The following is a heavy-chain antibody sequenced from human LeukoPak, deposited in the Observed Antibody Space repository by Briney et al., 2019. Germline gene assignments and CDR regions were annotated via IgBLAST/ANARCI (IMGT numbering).Heavy chain of an antibody. CDR2: VYYTGTT. J-gene: IGHJ4*02. Sequence: SETLSLTCSVSDGSISDYYWNWIRQSPDKGLEWIGYVYYTGTTYYSPSLKSRVTILLDRSKNQFSLNLNSVTAADTTVYYCARSVLWFGDLAYWGQGILVTVSS. CDR3: ARSVLWFGDLAY. D-gene: IGHD3-10*01. V-gene: IGHV4-59*01. CDR1: DGSISDYY.